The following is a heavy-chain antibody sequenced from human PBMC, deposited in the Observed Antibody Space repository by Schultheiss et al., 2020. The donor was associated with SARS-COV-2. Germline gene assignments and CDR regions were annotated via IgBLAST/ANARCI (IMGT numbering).Heavy chain of an antibody. CDR2: INPNSGGT. CDR1: GYTFTGYY. V-gene: IGHV1-2*02. CDR3: ARIVVPAAREFYYYYYMDV. D-gene: IGHD2-2*01. Sequence: ASVKVSCKASGYTFTGYYMHWVRQAPGQGLEWMGWINPNSGGTNYAQKFQSRVTMTRDTSISTAYMELSRLRSDDTAVYYCARIVVPAAREFYYYYYMDVWGKGTTVTVSS. J-gene: IGHJ6*03.